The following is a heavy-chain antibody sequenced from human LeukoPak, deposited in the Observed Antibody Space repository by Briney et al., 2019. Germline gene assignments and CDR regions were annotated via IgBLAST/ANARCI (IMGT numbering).Heavy chain of an antibody. V-gene: IGHV3-23*01. CDR2: ISGSGGRT. Sequence: GGSLRLSCAASGFSFNSYAMSWVRQAPGKGLEWVSAISGSGGRTHFADSVKGRFTISRDKSKNTMSLQMNSLRAEDTAVYFCAKDREYSSSWNYYFDSWGQGTLVTVSS. J-gene: IGHJ4*02. CDR3: AKDREYSSSWNYYFDS. CDR1: GFSFNSYA. D-gene: IGHD6-13*01.